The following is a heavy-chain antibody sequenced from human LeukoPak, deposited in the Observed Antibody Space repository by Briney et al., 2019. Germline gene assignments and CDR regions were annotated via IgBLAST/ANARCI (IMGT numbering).Heavy chain of an antibody. CDR2: IRSKAYGGTT. V-gene: IGHV3-49*04. J-gene: IGHJ6*02. CDR3: RGDSSGYYSDYGMDV. D-gene: IGHD3-22*01. Sequence: GGSLRLSCTASGFTFGGYAMSWVRQAPGKGLEWVSFIRSKAYGGTTEYAASVKGRFTISRDDSKSIAYLQMNSLKTEDTAVYYCRGDSSGYYSDYGMDVWGQGTTVTVSS. CDR1: GFTFGGYA.